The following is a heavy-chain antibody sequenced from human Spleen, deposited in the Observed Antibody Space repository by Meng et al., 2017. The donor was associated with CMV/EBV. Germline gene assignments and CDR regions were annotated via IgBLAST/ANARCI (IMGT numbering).Heavy chain of an antibody. V-gene: IGHV3-23*01. D-gene: IGHD6-19*01. CDR1: GFTFSTYA. J-gene: IGHJ6*02. CDR2: INGSGETT. Sequence: GESLKISCEGSGFTFSTYAMTWVRQAPGKGLEWVSTINGSGETTYYADSVKGRFTISRDNSKNKVFLQMNSLRAEDTAVYYCAKGEGLLLDYYYYGMDVWGQGTTVTVSS. CDR3: AKGEGLLLDYYYYGMDV.